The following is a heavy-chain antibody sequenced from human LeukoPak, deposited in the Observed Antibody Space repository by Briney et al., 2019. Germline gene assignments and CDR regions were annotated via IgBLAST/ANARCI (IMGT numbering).Heavy chain of an antibody. V-gene: IGHV3-23*01. CDR1: GFTFSSYA. Sequence: PGGSLRLSCAASGFTFSSYAMSWVRQVPGKGLEWVSSITGSGGDAYYAASVKGRFTISRDNFRHTLYLQIISLRAEDTALYSCAKSIESVARPLDSWGLGTLVTVSS. J-gene: IGHJ4*02. D-gene: IGHD3-16*02. CDR2: ITGSGGDA. CDR3: AKSIESVARPLDS.